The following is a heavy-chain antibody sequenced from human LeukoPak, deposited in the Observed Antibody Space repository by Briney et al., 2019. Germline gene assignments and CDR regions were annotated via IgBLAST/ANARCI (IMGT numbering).Heavy chain of an antibody. D-gene: IGHD3-16*01. CDR1: GYTFIDYD. CDR2: ISAYNGNT. J-gene: IGHJ4*02. CDR3: ARVPLGDYYFDY. Sequence: ASVKVSCKASGYTFIDYDMHWVRQVPGQGLEWMGWISAYNGNTNYAQKLQGRVTMTTDTSTSTAYMELRSLRSDDTAVYYCARVPLGDYYFDYWGQGTLVTVSS. V-gene: IGHV1-18*04.